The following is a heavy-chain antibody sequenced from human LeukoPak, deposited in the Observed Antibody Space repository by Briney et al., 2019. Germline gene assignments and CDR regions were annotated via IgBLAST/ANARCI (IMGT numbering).Heavy chain of an antibody. CDR1: GYTFTSYG. J-gene: IGHJ6*03. V-gene: IGHV1-18*01. Sequence: ASVKVSCKASGYTFTSYGISWVRQAPGQGLEWMGWISAYNGNTNYAQKLQGRVTMTRNTSISTAYMELSSLRSEDTAVYYCARSSRSYYYYYMDVWGKGTTVTISS. CDR2: ISAYNGNT. CDR3: ARSSRSYYYYYMDV.